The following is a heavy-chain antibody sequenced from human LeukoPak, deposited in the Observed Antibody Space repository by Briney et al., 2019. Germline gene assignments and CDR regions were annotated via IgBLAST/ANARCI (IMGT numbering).Heavy chain of an antibody. V-gene: IGHV5-51*01. J-gene: IGHJ4*02. Sequence: GESLKISCKGSGYSFTTYWIGWVRQMPGKGLEWTGIIYPGDSDTRYSPSFQGQVTISVDKSISTAYLRWSSLKASDTAIYYCARRAATTEDFDFWGQGTLVTVSS. CDR2: IYPGDSDT. CDR1: GYSFTTYW. CDR3: ARRAATTEDFDF. D-gene: IGHD1-1*01.